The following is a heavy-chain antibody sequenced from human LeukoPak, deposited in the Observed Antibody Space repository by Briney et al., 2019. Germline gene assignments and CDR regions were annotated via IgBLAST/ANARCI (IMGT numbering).Heavy chain of an antibody. D-gene: IGHD3-10*01. CDR1: GFTFDDYG. Sequence: PGGSLRLSCAASGFTFDDYGMSWVRQAPGKGLEWVSGINWNGGSTGYADSVKGRFTISRDNAKNSLYLQMNSLRAEDTALYHCARGSGSGSYRAPFDYWGQGTLVTVSS. CDR2: INWNGGST. CDR3: ARGSGSGSYRAPFDY. J-gene: IGHJ4*02. V-gene: IGHV3-20*01.